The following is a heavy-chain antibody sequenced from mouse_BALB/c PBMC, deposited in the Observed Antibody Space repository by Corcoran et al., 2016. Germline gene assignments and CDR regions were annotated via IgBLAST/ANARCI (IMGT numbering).Heavy chain of an antibody. J-gene: IGHJ3*01. D-gene: IGHD2-2*01. CDR1: GYTFTNYG. V-gene: IGHV9-3-1*01. CDR2: INTYTGEP. CDR3: ARYGYRFAY. Sequence: QIQLVQSGPELKKPGETVKISCKASGYTFTNYGMNWVKQAPGKGLKRMGWINTYTGEPTYADDFKGRFAFSLETSASTAYLQINNLKNEDTATYFCARYGYRFAYWGQGTLVTVSA.